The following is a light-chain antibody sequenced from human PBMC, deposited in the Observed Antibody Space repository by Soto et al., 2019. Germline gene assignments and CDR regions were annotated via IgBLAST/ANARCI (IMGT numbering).Light chain of an antibody. CDR1: SSNIGSNS. CDR3: AAWDDSLNGYV. CDR2: SND. Sequence: QSVLTQPRSASGTPGQRVTISCSGSSSNIGSNSVNWYQQLPGTAPKLLIYSNDRRPSGVPDRFSGSKSGTSASLAISGLQSEDEADYYCAAWDDSLNGYVFGTGTKLTVL. J-gene: IGLJ1*01. V-gene: IGLV1-44*01.